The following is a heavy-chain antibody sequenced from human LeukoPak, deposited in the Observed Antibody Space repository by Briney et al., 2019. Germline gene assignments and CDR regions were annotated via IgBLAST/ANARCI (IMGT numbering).Heavy chain of an antibody. J-gene: IGHJ3*02. CDR1: GGSISSGDYY. CDR3: ARGNYYDSSTYYRAFDI. V-gene: IGHV4-39*07. Sequence: SETLSLTCTVSGGSISSGDYYWGWIRQPPGRGLEWIGNIYYSGSTYYNPSLKSRVTISVDTSKNQFSLKLSSVTAADTAVYYCARGNYYDSSTYYRAFDIWGQGTMVTVSS. D-gene: IGHD3-22*01. CDR2: IYYSGST.